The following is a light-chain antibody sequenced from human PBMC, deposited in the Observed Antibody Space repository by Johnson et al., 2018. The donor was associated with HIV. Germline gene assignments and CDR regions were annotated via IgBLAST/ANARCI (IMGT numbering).Light chain of an antibody. CDR3: GTWDSSPGAGHI. Sequence: QSVLTQPPSVSAAPGQKVTISCSGSSSNIGNNDVSWYQHLPGTAPKLLIYESNKRPSGIPDRFSGSKSGTSATLGITGLQTGDEADYYCGTWDSSPGAGHIFGTGTKVTVL. V-gene: IGLV1-51*02. CDR2: ESN. J-gene: IGLJ1*01. CDR1: SSNIGNND.